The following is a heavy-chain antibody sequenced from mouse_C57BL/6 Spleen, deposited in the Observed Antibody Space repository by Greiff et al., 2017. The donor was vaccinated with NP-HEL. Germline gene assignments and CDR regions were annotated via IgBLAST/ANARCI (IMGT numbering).Heavy chain of an antibody. V-gene: IGHV5-17*01. J-gene: IGHJ4*01. D-gene: IGHD3-1*01. CDR3: ARTRAHYYAMDY. Sequence: EVMLVESGGGLVKPGGSLKLSCAASGFTFSDYGMHWVRQAPEKGLEWVAYISSGSSTIYYADTVKGRFTISRDNAKNTLFLQMTSLRSEDTAMYYCARTRAHYYAMDYWGQGTSVTVSS. CDR2: ISSGSSTI. CDR1: GFTFSDYG.